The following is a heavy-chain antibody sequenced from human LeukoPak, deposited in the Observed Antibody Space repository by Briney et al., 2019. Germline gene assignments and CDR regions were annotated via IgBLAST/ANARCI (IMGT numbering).Heavy chain of an antibody. CDR3: ARAPPEGATVGEFDY. Sequence: GASVKVSCKASGYTFTSYGISWARQAPGQGLEWMGWISAYNGNTNYAQKLQGRVTMTTDTSTSTAYMELRSLRSDDTAVYYCARAPPEGATVGEFDYWGQGTLVTVSS. CDR2: ISAYNGNT. V-gene: IGHV1-18*01. J-gene: IGHJ4*02. D-gene: IGHD3-10*01. CDR1: GYTFTSYG.